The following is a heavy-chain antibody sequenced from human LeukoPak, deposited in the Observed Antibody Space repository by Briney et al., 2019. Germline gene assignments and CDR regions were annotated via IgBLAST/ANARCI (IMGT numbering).Heavy chain of an antibody. D-gene: IGHD3-10*01. CDR1: GGSISSSSYY. J-gene: IGHJ5*02. Sequence: PSETLSLTCTVSGGSISSSSYYWGWIRQPPGKGLEWIGSIYYSGSTYYNPSLKSRVTISVDTSKNQFSLKLSSVTAADTAVYYCARVGYYGSGGNWFDPWGQGTLVTVSS. CDR2: IYYSGST. CDR3: ARVGYYGSGGNWFDP. V-gene: IGHV4-39*07.